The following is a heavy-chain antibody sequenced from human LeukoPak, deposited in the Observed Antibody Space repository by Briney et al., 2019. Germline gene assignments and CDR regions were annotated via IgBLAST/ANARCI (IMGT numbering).Heavy chain of an antibody. CDR2: ISYDGSNK. CDR3: AGEKVTGFDY. J-gene: IGHJ4*02. Sequence: GGSLRLSCAASGFTFTSYAMHWVRQAPGKGLEWVAVISYDGSNKYHADSVKGRFTISRDNSKNTLYLQMNSLRPEDRAVYYCAGEKVTGFDYWGQGTLVTVSS. CDR1: GFTFTSYA. V-gene: IGHV3-30*04. D-gene: IGHD2-21*02.